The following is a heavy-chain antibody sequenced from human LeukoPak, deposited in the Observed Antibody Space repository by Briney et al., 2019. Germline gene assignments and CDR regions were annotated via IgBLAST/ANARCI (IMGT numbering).Heavy chain of an antibody. Sequence: SVKVSCKASGGTFSSYAISWVRQAPGQGLEWMGRIIPILGIANYAQKFQGRVTITADKSTSTAYMELSSLRSEDTAVYYCARDGPSGSYSFDYWGQGTLVTVSS. CDR2: IIPILGIA. V-gene: IGHV1-69*04. J-gene: IGHJ4*02. D-gene: IGHD1-26*01. CDR1: GGTFSSYA. CDR3: ARDGPSGSYSFDY.